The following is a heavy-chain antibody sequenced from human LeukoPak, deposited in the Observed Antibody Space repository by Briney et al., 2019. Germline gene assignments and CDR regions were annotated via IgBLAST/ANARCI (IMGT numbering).Heavy chain of an antibody. J-gene: IGHJ6*03. CDR1: GYSFTSYW. D-gene: IGHD3-10*01. Sequence: GESPKISCKGSGYSFTSYWVGWVRQMPGKGLEWMGTIYPGDSETRYRPSFQGQVTISADKSTSTAYLQWSSLKATDTAMYYCASVGGSGSYSRYYYYMGVWGKGTTVTISS. V-gene: IGHV5-51*01. CDR3: ASVGGSGSYSRYYYYMGV. CDR2: IYPGDSET.